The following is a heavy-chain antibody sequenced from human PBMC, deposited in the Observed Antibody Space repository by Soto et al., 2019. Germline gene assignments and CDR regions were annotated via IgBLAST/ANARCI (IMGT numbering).Heavy chain of an antibody. J-gene: IGHJ4*02. CDR1: GYTLTELS. V-gene: IGHV1-24*01. CDR3: ATVVGRIAAAHPLLDY. D-gene: IGHD6-13*01. CDR2: FDPEDGET. Sequence: ASVKVSCKVSGYTLTELSMHWVRQAPGKGPEWMGGFDPEDGETIYAQKFQGRVTMTEDTSTDTAYMELSSLRSEDTAVYYCATVVGRIAAAHPLLDYWGQGTLVTVSS.